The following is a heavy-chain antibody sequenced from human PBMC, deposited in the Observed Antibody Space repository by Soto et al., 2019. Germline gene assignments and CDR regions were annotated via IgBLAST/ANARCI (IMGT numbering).Heavy chain of an antibody. CDR1: GFTFSSYG. V-gene: IGHV3-30*18. CDR2: ISYDGSNK. Sequence: VGSLRLSCAASGFTFSSYGMHWVRQAPGKGLEWVAVISYDGSNKYYADSVKGRFTISRDNSKNTLYLQMNSLRAEDTAVYYCAKDRDGWSDSSGSFDYWGQGTLVTVSS. J-gene: IGHJ4*02. D-gene: IGHD3-22*01. CDR3: AKDRDGWSDSSGSFDY.